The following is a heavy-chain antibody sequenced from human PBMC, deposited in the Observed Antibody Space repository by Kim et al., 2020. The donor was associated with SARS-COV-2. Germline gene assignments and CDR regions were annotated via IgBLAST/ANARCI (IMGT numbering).Heavy chain of an antibody. Sequence: GGSLRLSCAASGFIFDDYAMHWVRQAPGKGLEWVSGIGWNSADIGYADSVKGRFTISRDNAKNSLYLQMNSLRAEDTALYYCAKDSYYDFWSGSGPGGIGVWGQGTTVTVSS. CDR3: AKDSYYDFWSGSGPGGIGV. D-gene: IGHD3-3*01. J-gene: IGHJ6*02. CDR2: IGWNSADI. CDR1: GFIFDDYA. V-gene: IGHV3-9*01.